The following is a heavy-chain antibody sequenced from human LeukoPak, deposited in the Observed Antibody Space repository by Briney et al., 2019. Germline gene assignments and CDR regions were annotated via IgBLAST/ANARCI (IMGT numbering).Heavy chain of an antibody. CDR2: IFSSGTT. V-gene: IGHV4-59*08. CDR3: ARHDRVPLYQHGMDV. D-gene: IGHD3-10*01. J-gene: IGHJ6*02. CDR1: GGSISGYY. Sequence: SETLSRTCTVSGGSISGYYWSYTRQSPGQGLEWIGYIFSSGTTLYNPSLRGRVTLSVDTSRNDISLKLTSVTAADTAVYYCARHDRVPLYQHGMDVWGQGTTVTVSS.